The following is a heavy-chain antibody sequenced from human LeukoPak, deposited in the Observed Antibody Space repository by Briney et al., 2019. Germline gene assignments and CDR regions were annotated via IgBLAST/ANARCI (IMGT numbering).Heavy chain of an antibody. CDR3: ARRLAGTEDY. CDR1: GGSISSSSYY. Sequence: SETLSLTCTVSGGSISSSSYYWGWIRQPPGKGLEWIGSNYYSGSTYYNPSLKSRVTISVDTSKNQFSLKLSSVTAADTAVYYCARRLAGTEDYWGQGTLVTVSS. D-gene: IGHD6-13*01. V-gene: IGHV4-39*01. CDR2: NYYSGST. J-gene: IGHJ4*02.